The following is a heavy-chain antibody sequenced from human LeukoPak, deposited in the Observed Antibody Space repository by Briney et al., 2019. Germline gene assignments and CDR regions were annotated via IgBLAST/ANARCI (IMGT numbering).Heavy chain of an antibody. CDR1: GGSISSYY. D-gene: IGHD6-13*01. V-gene: IGHV4-59*12. J-gene: IGHJ4*02. Sequence: PSETLSLTCTVSGGSISSYYWSWIRQPPGKGLEWIGYIYYSGSTNYNPSLKSRVTISVDTSKNQFSLKLSSVTAADTAVYYCARTTSSSWSTSFDYWGQGTLVTVSS. CDR2: IYYSGST. CDR3: ARTTSSSWSTSFDY.